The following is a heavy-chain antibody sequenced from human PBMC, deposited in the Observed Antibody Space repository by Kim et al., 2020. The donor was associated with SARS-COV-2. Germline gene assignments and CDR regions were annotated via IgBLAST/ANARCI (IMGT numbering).Heavy chain of an antibody. CDR3: VRGYAGGPFDL. D-gene: IGHD3-16*01. V-gene: IGHV3-20*01. Sequence: STGYADSGKCRFPISRDNAKNSLFLQMNSPRAEDTALYHCVRGYAGGPFDLWGQGTLVTVSS. J-gene: IGHJ4*02. CDR2: ST.